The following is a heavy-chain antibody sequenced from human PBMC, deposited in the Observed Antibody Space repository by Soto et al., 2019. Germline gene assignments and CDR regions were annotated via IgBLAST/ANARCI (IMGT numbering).Heavy chain of an antibody. V-gene: IGHV1-18*01. CDR3: ARQQGRDYYYGMDV. J-gene: IGHJ6*02. CDR2: ISAYNGNT. Sequence: QVQLVQSGAEVKKPGASVKVSCKASGYTFTTYGISWVRQAHGQGLEWMGWISAYNGNTNYAQKIQGRVTMTTDTSTSTAYMELRSLSSDDTAVYYCARQQGRDYYYGMDVWGQGTTVTVSS. D-gene: IGHD6-13*01. CDR1: GYTFTTYG.